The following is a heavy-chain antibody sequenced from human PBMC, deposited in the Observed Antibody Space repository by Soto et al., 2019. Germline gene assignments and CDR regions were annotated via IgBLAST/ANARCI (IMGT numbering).Heavy chain of an antibody. CDR2: ISAYNGNT. D-gene: IGHD4-17*01. V-gene: IGHV1-18*01. CDR3: ARVPYGALGYYYYYMDV. Sequence: ASVKVSCKASGYTFTSYGISWVRQAPGQGLEWMGWISAYNGNTKYAQKFQGRVTMTTDTSASTAYMELSSLRSEDTAVYYCARVPYGALGYYYYYMDVWGKGTTVTVSS. CDR1: GYTFTSYG. J-gene: IGHJ6*03.